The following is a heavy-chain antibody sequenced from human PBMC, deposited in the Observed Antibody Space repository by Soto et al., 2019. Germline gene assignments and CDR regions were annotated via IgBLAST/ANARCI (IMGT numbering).Heavy chain of an antibody. D-gene: IGHD2-2*01. CDR1: GFTFSSYA. CDR3: AKAQTVVVPASDAFDI. Sequence: GESLKISCAASGFTFSSYAMSWVRQAPGKGLEWVSAISGSGGSTYYADSVKGRFTISRDNSKNTLYLQMNSLGAEDTAVYYCAKAQTVVVPASDAFDIWGQGTMVTVSS. CDR2: ISGSGGST. J-gene: IGHJ3*02. V-gene: IGHV3-23*01.